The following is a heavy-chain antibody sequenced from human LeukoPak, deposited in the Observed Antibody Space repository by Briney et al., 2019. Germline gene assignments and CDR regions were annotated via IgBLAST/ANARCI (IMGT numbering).Heavy chain of an antibody. Sequence: SVKVSCKASGGTFSSYAISWVRQAPGQGLEWMGGIIPSFGTANYAQKFQGRVTITTDESTSIAYTALSSLRSEDTAVYYCASRVEDTVVVPAAITITLSGDYYYYMDVWGKGTTVTVSS. CDR3: ASRVEDTVVVPAAITITLSGDYYYYMDV. V-gene: IGHV1-69*05. CDR1: GGTFSSYA. CDR2: IIPSFGTA. D-gene: IGHD2-2*01. J-gene: IGHJ6*03.